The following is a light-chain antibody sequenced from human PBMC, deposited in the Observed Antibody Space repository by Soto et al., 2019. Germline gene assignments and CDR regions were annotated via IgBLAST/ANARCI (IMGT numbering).Light chain of an antibody. J-gene: IGKJ1*01. V-gene: IGKV3-20*01. CDR3: QQYDNSLRT. CDR2: GAS. Sequence: EIVLTQSPGTLSLFPGERATLSCRASQSVSSRSLAWYQQQPGQAPRLLIYGASSRATGIPDRFSGGGSGTDFTLTISRLEPEDFAVYYCQQYDNSLRTFGQGTKVEIK. CDR1: QSVSSRS.